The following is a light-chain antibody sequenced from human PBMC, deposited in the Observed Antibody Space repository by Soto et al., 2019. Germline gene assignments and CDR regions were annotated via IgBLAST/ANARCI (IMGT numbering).Light chain of an antibody. CDR1: QSVRSTH. Sequence: EIVLTKSPGTMSLSPGARSPLSGRARQSVRSTHLAWYQLKPGQANRLFIYGASSMATGIPDRFSGSGSGTDFTLTISRLEPEEFAVYICKKYGTSPRTFGKGTRLEIK. V-gene: IGKV3-20*01. J-gene: IGKJ5*01. CDR2: GAS. CDR3: KKYGTSPRT.